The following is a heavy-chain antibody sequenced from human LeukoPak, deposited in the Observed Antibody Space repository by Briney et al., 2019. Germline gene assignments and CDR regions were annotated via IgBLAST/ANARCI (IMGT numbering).Heavy chain of an antibody. D-gene: IGHD3-10*01. CDR2: INPNSGGT. J-gene: IGHJ4*02. V-gene: IGHV1-2*06. CDR1: GYIFTDYY. Sequence: ASVKVSCKASGYIFTDYYMHWVRQAPGQELGWMGRINPNSGGTNYAQKFQGRVTMTRDTSISTAYMELSRLRSDDTAVYYCARDSSPLLWFGESVLGYWGQGTLVTVSS. CDR3: ARDSSPLLWFGESVLGY.